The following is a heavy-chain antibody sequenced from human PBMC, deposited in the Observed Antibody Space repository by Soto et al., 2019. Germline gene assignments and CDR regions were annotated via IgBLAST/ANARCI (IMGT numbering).Heavy chain of an antibody. CDR1: GFKFKDYG. J-gene: IGHJ6*02. D-gene: IGHD3-16*01. Sequence: QVQLVESGGGVVQPGRSLRLSCAASGFKFKDYGMHWVRQAPGKGLEWVAVVWHDGKRKDYRDAMKGRFTISRDNSKSMLYLETTSLTVEDTGVYYCARDWGSDSGMDVWGQGTTITI. CDR3: ARDWGSDSGMDV. CDR2: VWHDGKRK. V-gene: IGHV3-33*01.